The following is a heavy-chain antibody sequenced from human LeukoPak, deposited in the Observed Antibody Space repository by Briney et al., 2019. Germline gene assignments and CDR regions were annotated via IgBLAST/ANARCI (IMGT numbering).Heavy chain of an antibody. V-gene: IGHV3-30*18. CDR3: AKVRYCSSTSCYTAFDY. CDR2: KSYDGSNK. D-gene: IGHD2-2*02. Sequence: GGSLRLSCAASGFTFSSYGMHWVRQAPGKGLEWVAVKSYDGSNKYYADSVKGRFTISRDNSKNTLYLQMNSLRAEDTAVYYCAKVRYCSSTSCYTAFDYWGQGTLVTVSS. CDR1: GFTFSSYG. J-gene: IGHJ4*02.